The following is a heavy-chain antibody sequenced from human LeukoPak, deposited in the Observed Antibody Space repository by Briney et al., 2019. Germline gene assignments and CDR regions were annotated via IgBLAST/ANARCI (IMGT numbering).Heavy chain of an antibody. Sequence: QDGSEKYYVDSVKGRFTISRDNAKNSLYLQMNSLRAEDTAVYYCARMYYDFWSGYYEGFDIWGQGTMVTVSS. J-gene: IGHJ3*02. V-gene: IGHV3-7*04. CDR3: ARMYYDFWSGYYEGFDI. CDR2: QDGSEK. D-gene: IGHD3-3*01.